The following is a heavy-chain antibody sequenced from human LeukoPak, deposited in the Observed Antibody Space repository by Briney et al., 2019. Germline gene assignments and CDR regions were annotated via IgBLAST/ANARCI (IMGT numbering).Heavy chain of an antibody. CDR3: ARVLGMVTAFDH. J-gene: IGHJ4*02. Sequence: PETLSLTCAVSGYSITSGYYWGWIRQPPGKGLEWIGSIYHSGTTYQNPSLKSRVTISRDTSKNQFSLKLSSVTATDTAVYYCARVLGMVTAFDHWGQGTPITVSS. CDR1: GYSITSGYY. V-gene: IGHV4-38-2*01. D-gene: IGHD2-21*02. CDR2: IYHSGTT.